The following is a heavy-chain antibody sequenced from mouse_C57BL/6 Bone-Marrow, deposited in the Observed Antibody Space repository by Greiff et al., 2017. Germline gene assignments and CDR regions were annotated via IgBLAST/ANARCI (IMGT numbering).Heavy chain of an antibody. Sequence: EVQVVESGAELVRPGASVKLSCTASGFNIKDYYMHWVKQRPEQGLEWIGRIDPEDGDTEYAPKFQGKATMTVDTSSNTAYLQLSSLTSEDTAVYYCTTSAMDYWGQGTSVTVSS. V-gene: IGHV14-1*01. CDR2: IDPEDGDT. CDR1: GFNIKDYY. CDR3: TTSAMDY. J-gene: IGHJ4*01.